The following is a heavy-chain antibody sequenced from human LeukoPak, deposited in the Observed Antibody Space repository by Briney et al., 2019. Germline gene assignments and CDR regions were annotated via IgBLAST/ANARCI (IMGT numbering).Heavy chain of an antibody. J-gene: IGHJ4*02. D-gene: IGHD4-11*01. V-gene: IGHV4-59*01. CDR3: ARGNYYLDY. CDR2: IYYSGST. CDR1: GGSISSYY. Sequence: SETLSLTCTVSGGSISSYYWSWIRQPPGKALEWIGYIYYSGSTKYNPSLESRVTISVDTSKNQLSLKLNSVTAADTAVYYCARGNYYLDYWGQGTLVTVSS.